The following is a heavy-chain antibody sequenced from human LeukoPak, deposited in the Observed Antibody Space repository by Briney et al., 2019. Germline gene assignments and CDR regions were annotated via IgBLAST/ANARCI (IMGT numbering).Heavy chain of an antibody. CDR3: ARALLWGPGFFDY. CDR1: GGSISSGDYY. J-gene: IGHJ4*02. V-gene: IGHV4-30-4*01. CDR2: IYYSGST. D-gene: IGHD3-10*01. Sequence: PSQTLSLTCTVSGGSISSGDYYWSWIRQPPGKGLEWIGYIYYSGSTYYNPSLKSRVTISVDTSKNQSSLKLSSVTAADTAVYYCARALLWGPGFFDYWGQGTLVTVSS.